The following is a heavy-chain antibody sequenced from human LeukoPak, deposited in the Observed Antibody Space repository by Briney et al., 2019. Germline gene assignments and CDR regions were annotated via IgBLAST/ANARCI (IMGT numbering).Heavy chain of an antibody. D-gene: IGHD6-19*01. CDR2: ISGRSNII. J-gene: IGHJ4*02. Sequence: GGSLRLSCAASGFTVSSNYMNWVRQAPGKGLEWVSYISGRSNIIYYADSVKGRFTISRDNAKNSLLLQMSSLRAEDTAVYYCARDSIGVAAFDYWGQGTLVTVSS. V-gene: IGHV3-48*04. CDR1: GFTVSSNY. CDR3: ARDSIGVAAFDY.